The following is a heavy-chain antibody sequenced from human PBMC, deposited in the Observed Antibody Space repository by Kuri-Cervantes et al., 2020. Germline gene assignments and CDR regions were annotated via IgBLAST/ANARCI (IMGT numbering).Heavy chain of an antibody. V-gene: IGHV3-30*03. CDR2: ISYDGSNK. CDR3: ARGKDYYNSGSYFYV. Sequence: GGSLRLSCAASGFTFSSYGMHWVRQAPGKGLEWVAVISYDGSNKYYADSVKGRFTISRDNSKNTLYLQMNSLRAEDTAVYYCARGKDYYNSGSYFYVWGKGTTVTVSS. CDR1: GFTFSSYG. J-gene: IGHJ6*04. D-gene: IGHD3-10*01.